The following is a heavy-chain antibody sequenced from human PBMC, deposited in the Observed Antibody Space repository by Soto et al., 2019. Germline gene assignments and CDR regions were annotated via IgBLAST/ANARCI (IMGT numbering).Heavy chain of an antibody. CDR1: GGSISSGDYY. CDR3: ARDPKFLADLDY. D-gene: IGHD3-9*01. Sequence: SQTLSLTCTVSGGSISSGDYYWRWIRQPPGKGLEWIGYIYSSGTTYYNPSLKSRVTISVDTSKNQFSLKLTSVTAADTAVYYCARDPKFLADLDYWGQGTLVTVSS. CDR2: IYSSGTT. V-gene: IGHV4-30-4*01. J-gene: IGHJ4*02.